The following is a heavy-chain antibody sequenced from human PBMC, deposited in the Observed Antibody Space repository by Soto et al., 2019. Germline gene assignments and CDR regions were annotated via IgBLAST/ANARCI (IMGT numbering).Heavy chain of an antibody. V-gene: IGHV4-59*08. D-gene: IGHD6-19*01. CDR3: ARAVGDPLYYLDY. J-gene: IGHJ4*02. CDR1: SDSISSYY. Sequence: QVQLQESGPGLVRPSETLSLTCTVSSDSISSYYWIWIRQPPGKGLEWIGYTDYSGHTNYNPSLKRRVTISGDTSKNQFSLRLSSVTAADTAVYYCARAVGDPLYYLDYWGQGTLVTVSS. CDR2: TDYSGHT.